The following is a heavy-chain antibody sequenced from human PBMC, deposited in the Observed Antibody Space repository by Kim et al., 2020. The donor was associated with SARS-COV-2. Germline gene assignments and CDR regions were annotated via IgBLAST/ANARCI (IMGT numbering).Heavy chain of an antibody. CDR1: KFIFSNAW. V-gene: IGHV3-15*01. J-gene: IGHJ5*02. D-gene: IGHD4-17*01. Sequence: GGSLRLSCAASKFIFSNAWMSWVRQAPGKGLEWVGCINSKTDGGTTDYAAPVKGRFTISRDDSKKTLYLQMNNLKTEDTDLYYCTTDYGPWGQGTLVTVSS. CDR3: TTDYGP. CDR2: INSKTDGGTT.